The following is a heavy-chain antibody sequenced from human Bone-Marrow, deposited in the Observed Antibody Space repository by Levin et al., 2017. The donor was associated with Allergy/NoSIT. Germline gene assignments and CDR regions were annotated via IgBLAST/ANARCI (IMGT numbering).Heavy chain of an antibody. J-gene: IGHJ6*03. V-gene: IGHV5-51*01. CDR2: IYPGDSDT. Sequence: PGASVKVSCKGSGYTFSTYWIAWVRQVPGKGMEWMGIIYPGDSDTRYSPSFEGHVTISADKSTSTAYLQWNSLKTSDTAIYYCARHDSGIFGLAQYYMDVWGKGTTVTVSS. CDR1: GYTFSTYW. CDR3: ARHDSGIFGLAQYYMDV. D-gene: IGHD3-3*01.